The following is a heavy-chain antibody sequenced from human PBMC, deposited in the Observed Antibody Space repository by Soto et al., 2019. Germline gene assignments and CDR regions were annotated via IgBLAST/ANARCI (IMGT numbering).Heavy chain of an antibody. D-gene: IGHD3-10*01. V-gene: IGHV1-2*04. CDR1: GYTFTGYY. CDR3: ARDQITMVRGETDGMDV. CDR2: INPNSGGT. J-gene: IGHJ6*02. Sequence: QVQLVQSGAEVKKPGASVKVSCKASGYTFTGYYMHWVRQAPGQGLEWMGWINPNSGGTNYAQKFQGWVTMTRDTSIGTAYMELSRLRSDDTAVYYCARDQITMVRGETDGMDVWGQGTTVTVSS.